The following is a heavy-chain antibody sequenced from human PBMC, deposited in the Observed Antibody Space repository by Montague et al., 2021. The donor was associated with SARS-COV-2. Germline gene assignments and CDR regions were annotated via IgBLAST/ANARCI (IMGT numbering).Heavy chain of an antibody. CDR1: GGSVSSGSFY. D-gene: IGHD3-9*01. J-gene: IGHJ6*02. CDR2: IYYTGST. CDR3: ASLRGGADILTAFRGVSYYYGIDF. V-gene: IGHV4-61*01. Sequence: ETLSLTCTVSGGSVSSGSFYWSWIRQPPGKGLELIGYIYYTGSTNYIPSLKSRVTISVDTSKNQFSLKLSSVTAADTAVYYCASLRGGADILTAFRGVSYYYGIDFWGQGTPVTVSS.